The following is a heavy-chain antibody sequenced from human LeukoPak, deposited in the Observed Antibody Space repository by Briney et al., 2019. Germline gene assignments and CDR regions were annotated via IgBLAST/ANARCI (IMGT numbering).Heavy chain of an antibody. CDR2: ISWNSGSI. Sequence: GRSLRLSCAASGFTFGDYAMHWVRQAPGKGLEWVSGISWNSGSIGYADSVKGRFTISRDNAKNSLYLQMNSLRAEDTALYYCAKSREYYYYYGMDVWGQGTTVTVSS. CDR3: AKSREYYYYYGMDV. V-gene: IGHV3-9*01. CDR1: GFTFGDYA. J-gene: IGHJ6*02.